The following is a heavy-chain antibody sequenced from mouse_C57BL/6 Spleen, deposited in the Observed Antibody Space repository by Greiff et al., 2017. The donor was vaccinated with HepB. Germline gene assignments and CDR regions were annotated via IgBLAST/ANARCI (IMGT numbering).Heavy chain of an antibody. J-gene: IGHJ4*01. CDR1: GFTFSSYA. Sequence: EVQVVESGGGLVKPGGSLKLSCAASGFTFSSYAMSWVRQTPERRLEWVATISDGGSYTYYPDNVKGRFTISRDNAKNNLYLQMSHLKSEDTAMYYCASDDYYGSKRDAMDYWGKGTSVTVSS. CDR3: ASDDYYGSKRDAMDY. V-gene: IGHV5-4*01. D-gene: IGHD1-1*01. CDR2: ISDGGSYT.